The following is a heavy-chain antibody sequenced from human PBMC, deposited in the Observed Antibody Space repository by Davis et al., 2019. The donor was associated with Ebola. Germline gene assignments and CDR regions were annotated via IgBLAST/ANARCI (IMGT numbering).Heavy chain of an antibody. CDR2: ITSSAGTI. CDR3: AKDLTFWRGCMDV. V-gene: IGHV3-48*03. Sequence: SLNLPCAASGFTIYRYEMHWVRQAPGQVLAWLSYITSSAGTIYYADSVKGRLTISRDNAKNSLYLQMNSLRAEDTAVYYCAKDLTFWRGCMDVWGQGTTVTVSS. J-gene: IGHJ6*02. CDR1: GFTIYRYE. D-gene: IGHD3-3*01.